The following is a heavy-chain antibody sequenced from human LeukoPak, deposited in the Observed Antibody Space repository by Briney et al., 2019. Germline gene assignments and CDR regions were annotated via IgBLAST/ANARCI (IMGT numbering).Heavy chain of an antibody. J-gene: IGHJ5*02. CDR1: GFTFNDYY. V-gene: IGHV3-11*01. CDR2: ISSSGSSI. D-gene: IGHD3-22*01. CDR3: VRASYYYDTSGSPRGWFDP. Sequence: GGSLRLSCAASGFTFNDYYMNWIRQAPGKGLEWVSYISSSGSSIHYADSVKGRFTVSRDNAKNSLFLQMNSLRAEDTAVYYCVRASYYYDTSGSPRGWFDPWGQGTLVTVSS.